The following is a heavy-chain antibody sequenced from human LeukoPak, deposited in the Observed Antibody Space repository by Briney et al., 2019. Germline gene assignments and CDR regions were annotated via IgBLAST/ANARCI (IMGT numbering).Heavy chain of an antibody. CDR2: FDPEDGET. J-gene: IGHJ3*02. D-gene: IGHD1-26*01. V-gene: IGHV1-24*01. CDR3: ATGRVDVKRYSGSYYTPGAFDI. CDR1: GYTLTELS. Sequence: ASVKVSCKVSGYTLTELSMHWVRQAPGKGLEWMGGFDPEDGETIYAQKFQGRVTMTEDTSTDTAYMELSSLRSEDTAVYYCATGRVDVKRYSGSYYTPGAFDIWGQGTMVTVSS.